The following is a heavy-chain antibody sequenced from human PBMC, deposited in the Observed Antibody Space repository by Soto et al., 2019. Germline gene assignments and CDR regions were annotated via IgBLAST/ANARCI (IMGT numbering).Heavy chain of an antibody. J-gene: IGHJ6*02. V-gene: IGHV3-30-3*01. D-gene: IGHD2-2*01. CDR3: ARVVVPYYYYYGMDV. CDR2: ISYDGSNK. CDR1: GFTFSSYA. Sequence: VQLVESGGGLVQAGGSLRLFCAASGFTFSSYAMHWVRQAPGKGLEWVAVISYDGSNKYYADSVKGRFTISRDNSKNTLYLQMNSLRAEDTAVYYCARVVVPYYYYYGMDVWGQGTTVTVSS.